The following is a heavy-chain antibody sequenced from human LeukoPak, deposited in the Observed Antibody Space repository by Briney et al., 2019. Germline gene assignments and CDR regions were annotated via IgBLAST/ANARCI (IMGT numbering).Heavy chain of an antibody. J-gene: IGHJ4*02. D-gene: IGHD3-16*01. V-gene: IGHV4-31*03. CDR1: GGSISSGGYY. CDR3: ARSSLIPFDY. Sequence: SETLSLTCTVSGGSISSGGYYWSWIRQHPGKGLEWIGYIYYSGSTYYNPSLKSRVTISVDTSKNQFSLKLSSVTAADTAVYYCARSSLIPFDYWGQGTLVAVSS. CDR2: IYYSGST.